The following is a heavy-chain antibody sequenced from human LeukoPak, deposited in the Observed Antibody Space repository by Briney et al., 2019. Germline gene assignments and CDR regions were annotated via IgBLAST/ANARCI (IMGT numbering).Heavy chain of an antibody. CDR1: GGSISSSSYY. V-gene: IGHV4-39*01. D-gene: IGHD6-25*01. Sequence: SETLSLTCTVSGGSISSSSYYWGWIRQPPGKGLEWIGSIYYSGSTYYNPSLKSRVTISVDTSKNQFSLRLSSVTAADTAVYYCARQGRSSAGPAYYYYYHGLDVWGQGTTVTVSS. J-gene: IGHJ6*02. CDR2: IYYSGST. CDR3: ARQGRSSAGPAYYYYYHGLDV.